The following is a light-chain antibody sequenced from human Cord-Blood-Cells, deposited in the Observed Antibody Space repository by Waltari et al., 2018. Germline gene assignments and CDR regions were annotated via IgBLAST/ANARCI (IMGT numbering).Light chain of an antibody. J-gene: IGKJ4*01. V-gene: IGKV3-20*01. CDR3: QQYGSSPALT. Sequence: IVLTQSTGTLSLSPGERATLSCRASQSVSSSYLAWYQQKPGQAPRLLIYGASSRATGIPDRFSGSGSGTDFTLTISRLEPEDFAVYYCQQYGSSPALTFGGG. CDR1: QSVSSSY. CDR2: GAS.